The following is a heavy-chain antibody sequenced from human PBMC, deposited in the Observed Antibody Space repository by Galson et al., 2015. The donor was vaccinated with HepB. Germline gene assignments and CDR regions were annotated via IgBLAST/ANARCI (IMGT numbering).Heavy chain of an antibody. J-gene: IGHJ2*01. CDR3: ARSRLEYYYDSSGYYNYWYFDL. CDR1: GFTFSSYW. Sequence: SLRLSCAASGFTFSSYWMSWVRQAPGKGLEWVANIKQDGSEKYYVDSVKGRFTISRDNAKNSLYLQMNSLRAEDTAVYYCARSRLEYYYDSSGYYNYWYFDLWGRGTLVTVSS. CDR2: IKQDGSEK. D-gene: IGHD3-22*01. V-gene: IGHV3-7*01.